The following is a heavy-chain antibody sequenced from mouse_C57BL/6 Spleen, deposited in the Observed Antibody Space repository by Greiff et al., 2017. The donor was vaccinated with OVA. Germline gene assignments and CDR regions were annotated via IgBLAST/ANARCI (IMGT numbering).Heavy chain of an antibody. CDR2: INPNNGGT. CDR1: GYTFTDYY. V-gene: IGHV1-26*01. J-gene: IGHJ2*01. CDR3: ARSGVITTEDYFDY. Sequence: EVQLQQSGPELVKPGASVKISCKASGYTFTDYYMNWVKQSHGKSLEWIGDINPNNGGTSYNQKFKGKATLTVDKSSSTAYMELRSLTSEDSAVYYCARSGVITTEDYFDYWGQGTTLTVSS. D-gene: IGHD1-1*01.